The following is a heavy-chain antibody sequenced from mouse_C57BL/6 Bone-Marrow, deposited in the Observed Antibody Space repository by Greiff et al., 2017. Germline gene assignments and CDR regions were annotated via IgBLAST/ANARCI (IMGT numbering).Heavy chain of an antibody. Sequence: EVMLVESGEGLVKPGGSLKLSCAASGFTFSSYAMSWVRQTPEKRLEWVAYISSGGDYIYYADPVKGRFTISRDNARNTLYLQMSSLKSEDTAMYYCTRVNWDGGYFDYWGQGTTLTVSS. V-gene: IGHV5-9-1*02. CDR3: TRVNWDGGYFDY. J-gene: IGHJ2*01. CDR2: ISSGGDYI. CDR1: GFTFSSYA. D-gene: IGHD4-1*02.